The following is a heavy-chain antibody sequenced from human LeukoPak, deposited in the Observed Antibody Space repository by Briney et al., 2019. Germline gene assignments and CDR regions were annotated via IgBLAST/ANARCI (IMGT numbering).Heavy chain of an antibody. V-gene: IGHV4-59*01. D-gene: IGHD3-16*01. CDR2: IHNSGTS. CDR1: DDSISDYY. J-gene: IGHJ4*02. CDR3: TRGAGWLIDY. Sequence: ASETLSLTFTVSDDSISDYYRGWIRQPPGKGLEWIGYIHNSGTSTYNLSLKSRVTISADTSKNQFSLKLNSMTTADTAVYYCTRGAGWLIDYWGQGILVTVSS.